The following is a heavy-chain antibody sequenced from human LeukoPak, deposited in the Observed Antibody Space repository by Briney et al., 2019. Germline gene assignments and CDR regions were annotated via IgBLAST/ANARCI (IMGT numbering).Heavy chain of an antibody. J-gene: IGHJ3*02. CDR3: AKVKGKDGVRDAYDI. D-gene: IGHD1-1*01. Sequence: PGGSLRLSCEGSGFNFSDHSMNWVRQAPGKGLEWVSSISSSSSYIYYADSVKGRFTISRDNAKNSLYLQMNSLRAEDTALYYCAKVKGKDGVRDAYDIWGQGTMVTVSS. CDR2: ISSSSSYI. CDR1: GFNFSDHS. V-gene: IGHV3-21*04.